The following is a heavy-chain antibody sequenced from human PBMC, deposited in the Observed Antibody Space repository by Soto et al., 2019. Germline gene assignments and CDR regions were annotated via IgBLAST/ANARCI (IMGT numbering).Heavy chain of an antibody. CDR2: IIPTFGTG. J-gene: IGHJ6*02. Sequence: QVLLVQSGPEVKKPGSSVKVSCKASGGTFNNYAINWVRQAPGKGLEWMGGIIPTFGTGNHAQKFQGRVTITADESKTTAYMELNSRRSGYPAISYCASLDGNLVRGDRSSPYEMDVWGQGTTVIVSS. CDR1: GGTFNNYA. CDR3: ASLDGNLVRGDRSSPYEMDV. V-gene: IGHV1-69*01. D-gene: IGHD3-10*01.